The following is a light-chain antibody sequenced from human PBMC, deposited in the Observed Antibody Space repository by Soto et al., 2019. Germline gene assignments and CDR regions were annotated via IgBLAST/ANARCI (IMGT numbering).Light chain of an antibody. CDR2: KAS. CDR1: QTISSW. Sequence: DIQITQSPSTLSGSVGDRVTITCRASQTISSWLAWYQQKPGKAPKILIYKASTLNSGVPSRFSGSGSGTEFTLTISSLQPDDVATDYCQHYNSYSEAFGQGTQVDIK. J-gene: IGKJ1*01. CDR3: QHYNSYSEA. V-gene: IGKV1-5*03.